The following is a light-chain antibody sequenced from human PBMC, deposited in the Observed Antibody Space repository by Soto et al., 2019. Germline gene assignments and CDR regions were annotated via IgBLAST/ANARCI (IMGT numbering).Light chain of an antibody. CDR3: QQYSHWRT. CDR2: GAS. V-gene: IGKV3-15*01. Sequence: EIMMTQSPANVSVFPGERATLSCRASQSIDSDLAWYQQKPGHVPRLLIYGASTRATGVPAWFSGSGYGTEFTLTIISLQSDDFAVYYCQQYSHWRTFGPGTKVEIK. J-gene: IGKJ1*01. CDR1: QSIDSD.